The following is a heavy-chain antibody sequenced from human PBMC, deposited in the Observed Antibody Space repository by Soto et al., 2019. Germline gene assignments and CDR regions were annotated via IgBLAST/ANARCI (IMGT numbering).Heavy chain of an antibody. J-gene: IGHJ6*02. D-gene: IGHD6-13*01. CDR3: AKARYSSSWSYYYYGMDV. Sequence: QVQLVESGGGVVQPGRSLRLSCAASGFTFSSYGMHWVRQAPGKGLEWVAVISYDGSNKYYADSVKGRFTISRDNSKNTLYLQMNSLRAEDTAVYYGAKARYSSSWSYYYYGMDVWGQGATVTVSS. CDR2: ISYDGSNK. CDR1: GFTFSSYG. V-gene: IGHV3-30*18.